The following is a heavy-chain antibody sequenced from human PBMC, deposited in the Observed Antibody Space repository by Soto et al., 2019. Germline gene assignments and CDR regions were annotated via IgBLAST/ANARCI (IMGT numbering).Heavy chain of an antibody. V-gene: IGHV4-59*01. CDR1: GGSIYNYY. D-gene: IGHD6-25*01. J-gene: IGHJ6*02. CDR2: IYYSGST. CDR3: ARERIAAV. Sequence: SETLSLTCTVSGGSIYNYYWSWIRQPPGKGLEWIGYIYYSGSTNFNPSLKSRLTMSVDTSKNQFSLTLSSVTAADTAVYYCARERIAAVWGQGNTVTVSS.